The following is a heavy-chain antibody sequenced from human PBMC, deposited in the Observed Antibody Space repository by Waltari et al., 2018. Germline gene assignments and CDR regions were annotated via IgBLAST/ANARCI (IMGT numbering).Heavy chain of an antibody. CDR1: GGSISSHY. CDR2: IYYSGST. V-gene: IGHV4-59*11. J-gene: IGHJ3*02. CDR3: ARDLPYSYGIMGAFDI. Sequence: QVQLQESGPGLVKPSETLSLTCTVSGGSISSHYWSWIRQPPGKGLEWIWYIYYSGSTNYNPSLKSRVTISVDTSKNQFSLKLSSVTAADTAVYYCARDLPYSYGIMGAFDIWGQGTMVTVSS. D-gene: IGHD5-18*01.